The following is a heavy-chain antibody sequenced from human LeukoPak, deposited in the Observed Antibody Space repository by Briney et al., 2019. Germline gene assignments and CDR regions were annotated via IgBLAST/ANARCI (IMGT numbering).Heavy chain of an antibody. D-gene: IGHD2-2*01. CDR3: ARRDCSSTSCYVRY. V-gene: IGHV4-59*08. Sequence: KPSETLSLTCTVSGGSISSYYWSWIRRPPGKGLEWIGYIYYSGSTNYNPSLKSRVTISVDTSKNQFSLKLSSVTAADTAVYYCARRDCSSTSCYVRYWGQGTLVTVSS. J-gene: IGHJ4*02. CDR2: IYYSGST. CDR1: GGSISSYY.